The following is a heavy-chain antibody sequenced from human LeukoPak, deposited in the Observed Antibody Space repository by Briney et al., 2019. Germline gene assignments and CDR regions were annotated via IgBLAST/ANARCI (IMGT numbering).Heavy chain of an antibody. CDR3: ARHYYDSSGYLRSFDH. D-gene: IGHD3-22*01. CDR2: IYNSGST. Sequence: SETLSPTCIVSGTSISGYYWSWIRRPPGKGLEWIGYIYNSGSTNYNPSLKSRVTMSTDTSKKQISLKLSSVTAADTAVYYCARHYYDSSGYLRSFDHWGQGTLVTISS. V-gene: IGHV4-59*08. J-gene: IGHJ4*02. CDR1: GTSISGYY.